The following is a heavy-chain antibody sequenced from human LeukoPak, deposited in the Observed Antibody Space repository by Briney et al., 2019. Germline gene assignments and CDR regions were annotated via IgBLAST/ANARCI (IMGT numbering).Heavy chain of an antibody. CDR2: INHSGST. V-gene: IGHV4-34*01. CDR1: GGSFSGYY. Sequence: PSETLSLTCAVYGGSFSGYYWSWIRQPPGKGLEWIGEINHSGSTNYNPSLKSRVTISVDTSKNQFSLKLSSVTAADTAVYYCARKSFRRYNWFDPWGQGILVTVSS. J-gene: IGHJ5*02. CDR3: ARKSFRRYNWFDP.